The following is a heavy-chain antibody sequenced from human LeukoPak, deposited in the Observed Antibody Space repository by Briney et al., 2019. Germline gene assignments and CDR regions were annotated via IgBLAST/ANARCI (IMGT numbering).Heavy chain of an antibody. Sequence: GRSLRLSCVASGFTFSSYWMHWVRQDPRKGLVWVSRINCDGRNINYADSVRGRFTISRDNSKNTLYLQMNSLRAEDTAVYYCARFKGMTTFDYWGQGTLVTVSS. CDR2: INCDGRNI. D-gene: IGHD4-11*01. CDR1: GFTFSSYW. J-gene: IGHJ4*02. CDR3: ARFKGMTTFDY. V-gene: IGHV3-74*01.